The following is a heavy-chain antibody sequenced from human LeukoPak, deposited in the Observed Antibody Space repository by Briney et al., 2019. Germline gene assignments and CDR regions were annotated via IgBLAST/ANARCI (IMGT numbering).Heavy chain of an antibody. J-gene: IGHJ4*02. CDR3: AAPDISTGLKSFDY. CDR1: GGSISTSSYY. CDR2: IYYSGST. Sequence: SETLSLTCTVSGGSISTSSYYWGWIRQPPGKGLEWIGSIYYSGSTYYNPSLKSRVTISVDTSKNQFSLKLSSVTAADTAVYYCAAPDISTGLKSFDYWGQGTLVTVSS. V-gene: IGHV4-39*01. D-gene: IGHD3-9*01.